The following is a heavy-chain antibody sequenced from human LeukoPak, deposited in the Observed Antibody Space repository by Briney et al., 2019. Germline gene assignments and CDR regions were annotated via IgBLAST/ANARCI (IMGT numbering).Heavy chain of an antibody. J-gene: IGHJ4*02. CDR3: ASRYNDFWSGYSSFDY. Sequence: SVKVSCKASGGTFSSYAISWVRQAPGQGLEWMGGIIPIFGTANYAQKFQGRVTITADESTSTAYMELSSLRSEDTAVYYCASRYNDFWSGYSSFDYWGQGTLVPVSS. CDR2: IIPIFGTA. CDR1: GGTFSSYA. V-gene: IGHV1-69*13. D-gene: IGHD3-3*01.